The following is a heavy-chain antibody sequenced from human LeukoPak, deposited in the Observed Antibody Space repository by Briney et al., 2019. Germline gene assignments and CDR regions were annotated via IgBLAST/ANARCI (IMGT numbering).Heavy chain of an antibody. CDR1: GYTFTTYD. D-gene: IGHD3-22*01. J-gene: IGHJ4*02. CDR3: ARGLGDYYDTSDYYYAVPAH. CDR2: MNPNSGDT. V-gene: IGHV1-8*01. Sequence: ASVKVSCKASGYTFTTYDITWVRQATGQGLEWMGWMNPNSGDTAYAQKFQGRIAMTRDTSISTAYMELSSLRSEDTAVYYCARGLGDYYDTSDYYYAVPAHWGQGTLVTVSS.